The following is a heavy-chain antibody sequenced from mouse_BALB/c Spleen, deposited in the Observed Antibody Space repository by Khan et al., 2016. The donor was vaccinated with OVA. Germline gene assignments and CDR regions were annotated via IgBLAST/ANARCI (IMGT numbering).Heavy chain of an antibody. D-gene: IGHD2-4*01. Sequence: DLVKPGASVKLSCKASGYTFTSYWINWIKQRPGQGLEWIGHIAPGSSSSYYNQLFKGKATLTVDTSSTTAYIQLSSLSSEDSAVYCCARSNDYGNTLYAMDYWGQGTSVTVSS. CDR2: IAPGSSSS. V-gene: IGHV1S41*01. J-gene: IGHJ4*01. CDR1: GYTFTSYW. CDR3: ARSNDYGNTLYAMDY.